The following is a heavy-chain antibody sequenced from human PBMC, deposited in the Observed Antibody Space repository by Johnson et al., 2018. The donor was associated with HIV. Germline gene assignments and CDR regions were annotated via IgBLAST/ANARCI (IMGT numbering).Heavy chain of an antibody. Sequence: MQLVESGGGLVQPGGSLRLSCAASGFTFSSYDMHWVRQATGKGLEWVSAIGTAGDTYYPGSVKGRFTISRENAKNSLYLQMNSLRAEDTAVYYCARVTPQRGGNDAFDIWGQGTMVTVSS. CDR1: GFTFSSYD. D-gene: IGHD3-16*01. J-gene: IGHJ3*02. CDR3: ARVTPQRGGNDAFDI. CDR2: IGTAGDT. V-gene: IGHV3-13*01.